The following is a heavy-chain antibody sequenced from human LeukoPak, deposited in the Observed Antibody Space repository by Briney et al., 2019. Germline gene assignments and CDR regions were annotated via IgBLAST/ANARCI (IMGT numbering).Heavy chain of an antibody. D-gene: IGHD3-9*01. CDR2: INPNSGDK. J-gene: IGHJ4*02. V-gene: IGHV1-2*02. Sequence: ASVKVSCKASGYTFTGYYLHWVRQAPGQGLAWMGWINPNSGDKNYAQKFQGRVTMSRDTSISTDYMELSRLRSDDTAVYYCARGHYDILTGYYSDYWGQGTLVTVSS. CDR1: GYTFTGYY. CDR3: ARGHYDILTGYYSDY.